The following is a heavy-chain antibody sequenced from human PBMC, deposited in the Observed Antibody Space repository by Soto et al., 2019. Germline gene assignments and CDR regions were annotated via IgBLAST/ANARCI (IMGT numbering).Heavy chain of an antibody. J-gene: IGHJ6*02. CDR2: IYHSGST. CDR3: ARVCIVVVPAADMGYYYYYGMDV. Sequence: SETLSLTCAVSGGSISSSNWWSWVRQPPGKGLEWIGEIYHSGSTNYNPSLKSRVTISVDKSKNQFSLKLSSVTAADTAVYYCARVCIVVVPAADMGYYYYYGMDVWGQGTTVTVSS. D-gene: IGHD2-2*01. CDR1: GGSISSSNW. V-gene: IGHV4-4*02.